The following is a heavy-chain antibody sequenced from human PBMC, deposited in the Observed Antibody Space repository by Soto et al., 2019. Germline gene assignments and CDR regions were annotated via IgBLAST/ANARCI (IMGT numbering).Heavy chain of an antibody. J-gene: IGHJ6*03. V-gene: IGHV3-64*01. CDR1: GFTFSSYA. Sequence: WGSLRLSCAASGFTFSSYAMHWVRQAPGKGLEYVSAISSNGGSTYYANSVKGRFTISRDNSKNTLYLQMGSLRAEDMAVYYCARDLQFPLCSSTSCPPYYYYYMDVWGKGTTVTVSS. CDR2: ISSNGGST. CDR3: ARDLQFPLCSSTSCPPYYYYYMDV. D-gene: IGHD2-2*01.